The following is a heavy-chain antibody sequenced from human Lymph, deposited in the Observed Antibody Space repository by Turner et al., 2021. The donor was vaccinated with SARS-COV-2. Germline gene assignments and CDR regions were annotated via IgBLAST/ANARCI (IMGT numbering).Heavy chain of an antibody. CDR3: ARGRLDSFGGGYYSWFDP. J-gene: IGHJ5*02. V-gene: IGHV1-69*04. CDR2: IIPILGIA. D-gene: IGHD1-26*01. Sequence: QVQLVQSGAEVKKPGSSVKVSCKASGGTFSSYAINWVRQAPGQGLVWMVRIIPILGIANYAQKVQGRVTITADKSTSTAYMELSSLRSEDTAVYYCARGRLDSFGGGYYSWFDPWGQGTLVTVSS. CDR1: GGTFSSYA.